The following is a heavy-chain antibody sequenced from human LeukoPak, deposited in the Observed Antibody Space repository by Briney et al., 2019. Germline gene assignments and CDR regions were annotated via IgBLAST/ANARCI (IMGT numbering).Heavy chain of an antibody. V-gene: IGHV3-53*01. CDR2: IYSGGST. CDR1: GFTVSSNY. J-gene: IGHJ4*02. D-gene: IGHD1-26*01. CDR3: ARDLTSGSYYDY. Sequence: GGSLRLSCAASGFTVSSNYMSWVREAPGKGLEWVSVIYSGGSTYYADSVKGRFTISRDNSKNTLYLQMNSLRAEDTAVYYCARDLTSGSYYDYWGQGTLVTVSS.